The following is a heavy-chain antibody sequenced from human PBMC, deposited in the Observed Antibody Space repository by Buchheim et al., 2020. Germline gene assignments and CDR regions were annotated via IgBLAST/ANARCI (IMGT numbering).Heavy chain of an antibody. CDR2: IFYSGST. Sequence: QVQLQQWGAGLLKPSETLSLTCSVSGGSISSFYWSWIRQPPGKGLEWIGDIFYSGSTNYNPSLKSRVSISLDKSKNQFSLRLTSVTAADTAVYYCARDLGVGEWELNGYAFDIWGQGT. V-gene: IGHV4-59*01. CDR3: ARDLGVGEWELNGYAFDI. CDR1: GGSISSFY. D-gene: IGHD1-26*01. J-gene: IGHJ3*02.